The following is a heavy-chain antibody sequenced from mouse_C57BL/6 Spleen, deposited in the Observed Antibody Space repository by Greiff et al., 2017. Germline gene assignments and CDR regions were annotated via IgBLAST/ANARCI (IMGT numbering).Heavy chain of an antibody. CDR2: INYDGSST. V-gene: IGHV5-16*01. CDR1: GFTFSDYY. CDR3: ARAYSNSLSWFAY. Sequence: EVQLQESEGGLVQPGSSMKLSCTASGFTFSDYYMAWVRQVPEKGLEWVANINYDGSSTYYLDSLKSRFIISRDNAKNILYLQMSSLKSEDTATYYCARAYSNSLSWFAYWGQGTLVTVSA. J-gene: IGHJ3*01. D-gene: IGHD2-5*01.